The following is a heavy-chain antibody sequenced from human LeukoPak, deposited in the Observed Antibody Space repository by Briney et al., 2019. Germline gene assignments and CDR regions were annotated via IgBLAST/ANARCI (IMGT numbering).Heavy chain of an antibody. D-gene: IGHD4-17*01. CDR2: INPNSGGT. J-gene: IGHJ5*02. CDR3: ARVDYGAIGWFDP. Sequence: VAPVKVSCKASGGTFSSYAISWVRQAPGQGLEWMGWINPNSGGTKSAQKFQGRVTMTRDTSVSTAYMELSRLRSDDTAVYYCARVDYGAIGWFDPWGQGTLVTVSS. CDR1: GGTFSSYA. V-gene: IGHV1-2*02.